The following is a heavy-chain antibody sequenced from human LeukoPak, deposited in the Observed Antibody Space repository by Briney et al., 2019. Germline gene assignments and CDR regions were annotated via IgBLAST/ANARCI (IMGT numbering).Heavy chain of an antibody. CDR2: IYYSGST. CDR3: ARYYYASGSFLY. Sequence: PSETLSLTCTVSGGSISSGGYYWSWIRQLPGEGLEWIGYIYYSGSTHYNPSLKSRVSISVDTSKNQFSLNLISVTAADTAVYYCARYYYASGSFLYWGQGTLVTVSS. D-gene: IGHD3-10*01. CDR1: GGSISSGGYY. V-gene: IGHV4-31*03. J-gene: IGHJ4*02.